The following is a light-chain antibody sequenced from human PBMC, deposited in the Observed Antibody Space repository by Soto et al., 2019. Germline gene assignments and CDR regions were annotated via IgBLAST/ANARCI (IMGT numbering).Light chain of an antibody. CDR3: QQYHAYPLT. J-gene: IGKJ4*01. V-gene: IGKV1-16*02. Sequence: DIQMTQSPSSLSASVGDRVTITCRASEDIHNFLAWFQQKPGKAPKPLIYAASSLQSGVPSKFSGSGSGTDFILTISNLQAEDFATDFCQQYHAYPLTSGGGTRVEIK. CDR2: AAS. CDR1: EDIHNF.